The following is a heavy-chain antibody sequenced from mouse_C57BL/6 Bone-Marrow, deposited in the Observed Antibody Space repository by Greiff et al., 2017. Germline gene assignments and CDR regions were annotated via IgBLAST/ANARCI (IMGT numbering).Heavy chain of an antibody. V-gene: IGHV1-54*01. J-gene: IGHJ4*01. CDR2: INPGSGGT. CDR1: GYAFTNYL. D-gene: IGHD1-1*01. Sequence: QVQLQQSGAELVRPGTSVKVSCKASGYAFTNYLIEWVKQRPGQGLEWIGVINPGSGGTNYNEKFKGKATLTADKSSSTAYMQLSSLTSDDSAVYFCARSKGSFPMDYWGQGTSVTVSS. CDR3: ARSKGSFPMDY.